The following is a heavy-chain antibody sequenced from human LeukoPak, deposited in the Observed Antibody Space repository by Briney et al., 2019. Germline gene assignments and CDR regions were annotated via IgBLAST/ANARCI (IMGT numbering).Heavy chain of an antibody. CDR2: IKTKTDGWST. J-gene: IGHJ4*02. V-gene: IGHV3-15*01. CDR1: GFTFSNAW. CDR3: TTLHY. Sequence: PGGSLRPSCAASGFTFSNAWMTWVRQAPGKGLEWVGRIKTKTDGWSTDYAAPVKGRFTISRDDSESTQYLQMNGLKTEDTAAYYCTTLHYWGQGTLVSVSS.